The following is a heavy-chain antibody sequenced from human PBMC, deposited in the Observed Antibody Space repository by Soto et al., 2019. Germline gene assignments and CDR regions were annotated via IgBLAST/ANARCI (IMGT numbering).Heavy chain of an antibody. Sequence: QVPLVQSGAEVKKPGASVKVSCKASGYTFTSYGISWVRQAPGQGLEWMGWLSAYNGNTNYAQKLQGRVTMTTDTSTSTAYMELRSLRSDDTAVYYCARVILEGYCSSTSCPRWFDPWGQGTLVTVSS. J-gene: IGHJ5*01. V-gene: IGHV1-18*04. D-gene: IGHD2-2*01. CDR2: LSAYNGNT. CDR3: ARVILEGYCSSTSCPRWFDP. CDR1: GYTFTSYG.